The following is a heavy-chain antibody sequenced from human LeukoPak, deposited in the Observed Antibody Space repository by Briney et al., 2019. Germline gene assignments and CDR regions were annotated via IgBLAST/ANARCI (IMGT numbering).Heavy chain of an antibody. Sequence: AGGSLRLSCAASGLTFSSYAMSWVRQAPGKGLEWVSAISSSSSYIYYADSVKGRFTISRDNAKNSLFLQMNSLRAEDTAIYYCAKGNGPGSWLIDHWGQGTLVTVSS. D-gene: IGHD6-13*01. CDR2: ISSSSSYI. V-gene: IGHV3-21*01. CDR3: AKGNGPGSWLIDH. CDR1: GLTFSSYA. J-gene: IGHJ4*02.